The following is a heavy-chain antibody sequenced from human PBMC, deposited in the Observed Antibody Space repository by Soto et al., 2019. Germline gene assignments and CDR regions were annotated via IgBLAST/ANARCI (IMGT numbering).Heavy chain of an antibody. CDR3: AHSRCGGDCLRSYSSHYYFGMDV. J-gene: IGHJ6*02. Sequence: QITLKESGPTLVKPTQTLTLTCTFSGFSLSTGGVGVGWIRQPPGKALEWLALIYWDDDKRYSPSLKSRLTVTKDTSKNQVVLTMTTMDPVDTATYDCAHSRCGGDCLRSYSSHYYFGMDVWGQGTTVTVSS. D-gene: IGHD2-21*02. CDR2: IYWDDDK. V-gene: IGHV2-5*02. CDR1: GFSLSTGGVG.